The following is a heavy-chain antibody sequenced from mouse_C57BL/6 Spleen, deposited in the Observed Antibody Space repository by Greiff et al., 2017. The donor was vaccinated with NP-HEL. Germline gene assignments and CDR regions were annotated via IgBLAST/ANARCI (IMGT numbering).Heavy chain of an antibody. CDR1: GYTFTSYW. V-gene: IGHV1-64*01. CDR2: IHPNSGST. CDR3: ARSPYYGSLYFDY. Sequence: VKLQQPGAELVKPGASVKLSCKASGYTFTSYWMHWVKQRPGQGLEWIGMIHPNSGSTNYNEKFKSKATLTVDKSSSTAYMQLSSLTSEDSAVYYCARSPYYGSLYFDYWGQGTTLTVSS. J-gene: IGHJ2*01. D-gene: IGHD1-1*01.